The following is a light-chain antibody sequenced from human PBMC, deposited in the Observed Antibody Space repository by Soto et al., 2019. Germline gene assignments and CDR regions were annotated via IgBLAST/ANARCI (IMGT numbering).Light chain of an antibody. J-gene: IGKJ4*02. CDR2: GAS. Sequence: EIVLTQSPGTLSLSPGERATLSCRASQSVSSIYFAWYQQKPGQAPRLLIYGASSRATGIPDRFSGSGSGTDFTLTISRLEPEDFAVYYCQQYGSSPLTFVGETKVEI. CDR3: QQYGSSPLT. CDR1: QSVSSIY. V-gene: IGKV3-20*01.